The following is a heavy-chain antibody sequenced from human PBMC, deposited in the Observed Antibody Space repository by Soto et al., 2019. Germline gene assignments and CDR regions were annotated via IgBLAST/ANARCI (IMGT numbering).Heavy chain of an antibody. D-gene: IGHD6-19*01. CDR3: ARDTGVAVAGIDP. CDR1: GGSISRYY. V-gene: IGHV4-59*01. CDR2: IYYSGST. J-gene: IGHJ5*02. Sequence: SETLSLTCTVSGGSISRYYWSWIRQPPGKGLEWIGYIYYSGSTNYNPSLKSRVTISVDTSKNQFSLKLSSVTAADTAVYYCARDTGVAVAGIDPWGQGTLVTVSS.